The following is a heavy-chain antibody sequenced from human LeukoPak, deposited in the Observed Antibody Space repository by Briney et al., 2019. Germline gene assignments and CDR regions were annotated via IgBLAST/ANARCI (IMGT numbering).Heavy chain of an antibody. CDR3: AKEGDSGSYLFDY. CDR1: GFTLSSYG. V-gene: IGHV3-30*18. CDR2: ISYDGSNK. D-gene: IGHD1-26*01. Sequence: GGSLRLSCAASGFTLSSYGMHGVRQAPGKGLEWVAVISYDGSNKYYADSVKGRFTISRDNSKNTLYLQMNSLRAEDTAVYYCAKEGDSGSYLFDYWGQGTLVTVSS. J-gene: IGHJ4*02.